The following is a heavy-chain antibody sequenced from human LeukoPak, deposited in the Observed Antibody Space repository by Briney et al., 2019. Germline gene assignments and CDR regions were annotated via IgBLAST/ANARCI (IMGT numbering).Heavy chain of an antibody. Sequence: PGGSLRLSCAASGVTFSSYGMHWVRQAPGKGLGWVAFIRYDGSNKYYADSVKGRFTISRDNSKNTLYLQMNSLRAEDTAVYYCAKESLMDIVVVPAARSPFDYWGQGTLVTVSS. V-gene: IGHV3-30*02. J-gene: IGHJ4*02. CDR1: GVTFSSYG. CDR3: AKESLMDIVVVPAARSPFDY. D-gene: IGHD2-2*03. CDR2: IRYDGSNK.